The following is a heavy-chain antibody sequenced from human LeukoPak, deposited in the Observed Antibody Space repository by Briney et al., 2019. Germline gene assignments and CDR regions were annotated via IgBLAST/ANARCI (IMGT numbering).Heavy chain of an antibody. CDR2: IYTSGST. V-gene: IGHV4-61*02. CDR1: GGSINSGNYY. Sequence: SQTLSLTCTVSGGSINSGNYYWSWIRQPAGKGLEWIGRIYTSGSTNYNPSLKSRVTISLATSKNQFSLKMTSVTAADAAVYFCARRPKTVPAPLRPSSFYIAVWGEGTTVTVSS. CDR3: ARRPKTVPAPLRPSSFYIAV. D-gene: IGHD2-2*01. J-gene: IGHJ6*03.